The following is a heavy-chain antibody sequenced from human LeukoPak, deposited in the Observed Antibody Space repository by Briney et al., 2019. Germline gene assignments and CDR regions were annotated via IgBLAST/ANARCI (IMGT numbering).Heavy chain of an antibody. CDR2: IYSGGGT. CDR1: GFTVSSNY. CDR3: ARSPYYDTSGYYYGGDQY. V-gene: IGHV3-66*01. Sequence: GGSLRLSCAASGFTVSSNYMSWVRQAPGKGLEWISVIYSGGGTYYADSVKGRFSISRDNSKNTLYLQMNSLRAEDTAVYYCARSPYYDTSGYYYGGDQYWGQGTLVTVSS. D-gene: IGHD3-22*01. J-gene: IGHJ1*01.